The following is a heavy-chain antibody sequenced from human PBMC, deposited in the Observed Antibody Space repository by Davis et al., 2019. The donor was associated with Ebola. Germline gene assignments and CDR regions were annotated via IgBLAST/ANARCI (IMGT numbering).Heavy chain of an antibody. CDR1: GGSFSGYY. CDR2: IYYSGST. J-gene: IGHJ4*02. V-gene: IGHV4-34*01. D-gene: IGHD5-24*01. CDR3: ARLMATIGNY. Sequence: SETLSLTCAVYGGSFSGYYWSWIRQPPGKGLEWIGSIYYSGSTYYNPSLKSRVTISVDTSKNQFSLKLSSVTAADTAVYYCARLMATIGNYWGQGTLVTVSS.